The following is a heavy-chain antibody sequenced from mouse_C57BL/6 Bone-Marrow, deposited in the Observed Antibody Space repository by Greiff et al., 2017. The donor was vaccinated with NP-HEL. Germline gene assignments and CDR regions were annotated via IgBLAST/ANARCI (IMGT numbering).Heavy chain of an antibody. V-gene: IGHV5-17*01. CDR2: ISSGSSTI. D-gene: IGHD1-1*01. Sequence: EVHLVESGGGLVKPGGSLKLSCAASGFTFSDYGMPWVRQAPEKGLEWVAYISSGSSTIYYADTVKGRFPISRDNAKNTLFLQMTSLRSEDTAMYYSARRRIYYDGSWYFDVWGTGTTVTVSS. CDR1: GFTFSDYG. CDR3: ARRRIYYDGSWYFDV. J-gene: IGHJ1*03.